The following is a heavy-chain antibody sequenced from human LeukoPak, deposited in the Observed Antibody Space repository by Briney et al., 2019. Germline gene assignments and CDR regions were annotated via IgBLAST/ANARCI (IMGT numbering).Heavy chain of an antibody. CDR2: ISHDGRYK. D-gene: IGHD5-24*01. CDR1: GFTFSNYG. Sequence: GGSLRLSCAGSGFTFSNYGVHWVRQAPGKGLEWVAAISHDGRYKYYADSVKGRIAMSRDTSKNTQYLQMNSLRGEDTAVYYCAKDAYERDGYCDHLRDFMDVWGQGTTVTVSS. J-gene: IGHJ6*02. V-gene: IGHV3-30*18. CDR3: AKDAYERDGYCDHLRDFMDV.